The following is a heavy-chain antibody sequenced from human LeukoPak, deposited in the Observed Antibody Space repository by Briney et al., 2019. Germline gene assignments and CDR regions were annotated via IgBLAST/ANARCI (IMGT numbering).Heavy chain of an antibody. CDR2: ISYDGSNK. Sequence: AGGSLRLSCAASGFTFSSYGMHWVRQAPGKGLEWVAVISYDGSNKYYADSVKGRFTISRDNSKNTLYLQMNSLRAEDTAVYYCAKDLGYYDSSFDYWGQGTLVTVSS. D-gene: IGHD3-3*01. J-gene: IGHJ4*02. V-gene: IGHV3-30*18. CDR1: GFTFSSYG. CDR3: AKDLGYYDSSFDY.